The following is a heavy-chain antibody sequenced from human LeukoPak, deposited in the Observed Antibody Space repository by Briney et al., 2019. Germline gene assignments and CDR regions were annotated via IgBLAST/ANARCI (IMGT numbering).Heavy chain of an antibody. Sequence: ASVKVSCKASGYTFTSYGISWVRQAPGQGLEWMGWISAYNGNTNYAQKLQGRVTMTTDTSTSTAYMELRSQRSDDTAVYYCARDSYYYDSSGYPLHMAFDIWGQGTMVTVSS. CDR2: ISAYNGNT. J-gene: IGHJ3*02. CDR1: GYTFTSYG. V-gene: IGHV1-18*01. CDR3: ARDSYYYDSSGYPLHMAFDI. D-gene: IGHD3-22*01.